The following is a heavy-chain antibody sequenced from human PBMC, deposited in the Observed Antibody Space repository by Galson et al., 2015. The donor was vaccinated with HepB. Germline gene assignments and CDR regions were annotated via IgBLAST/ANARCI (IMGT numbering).Heavy chain of an antibody. V-gene: IGHV3-48*01. CDR1: GFTFSSYS. D-gene: IGHD6-19*01. Sequence: SLRLSCAASGFTFSSYSMNWVRQAPGKGLEWVSYISSSSSTIYYADSVKGRFTISRDNAKNSLYLQMNSLRAEDTAVYYCARDGRIAVAGSYYFDYWGQGTLVTVSS. CDR2: ISSSSSTI. CDR3: ARDGRIAVAGSYYFDY. J-gene: IGHJ4*02.